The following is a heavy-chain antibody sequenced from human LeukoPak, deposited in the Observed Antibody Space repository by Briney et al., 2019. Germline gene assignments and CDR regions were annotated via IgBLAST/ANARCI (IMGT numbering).Heavy chain of an antibody. CDR3: ARGRITNWGSSYFDY. J-gene: IGHJ4*02. CDR2: IYPGGPGGIT. D-gene: IGHD7-27*01. V-gene: IGHV3-NL1*01. CDR1: GFTFSRYW. Sequence: GGSLRLSCAASGFTFSRYWMNWVRQAPGKGLEWVSVIYPGGPGGITYYADSVKGRFTISRDNSKNTLYLQMNSLRAEDTAVYYCARGRITNWGSSYFDYWGQGTLVTVSS.